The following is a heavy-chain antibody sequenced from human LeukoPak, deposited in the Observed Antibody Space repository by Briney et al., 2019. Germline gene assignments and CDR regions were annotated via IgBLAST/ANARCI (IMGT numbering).Heavy chain of an antibody. D-gene: IGHD2-2*02. J-gene: IGHJ5*02. CDR2: IYYSGST. V-gene: IGHV4-39*07. CDR3: ARVYPLPDWFDP. Sequence: PSETLSLTCTVSGGSISSSSYYWGWIRQPPGKGLEWIGSIYYSGSTYYNPSLKSRVTISVDTSKNQFSLKLSSVTAADTAVYYCARVYPLPDWFDPWGQGTLVTVSS. CDR1: GGSISSSSYY.